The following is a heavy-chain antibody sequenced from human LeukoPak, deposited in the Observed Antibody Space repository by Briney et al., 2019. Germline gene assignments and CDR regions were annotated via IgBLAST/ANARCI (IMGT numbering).Heavy chain of an antibody. Sequence: SQTLSLTCTVSGGSISSGSSYWSWIRQPAGKGLEWIGRIYSRGSTNYNPSLKSRVTISLNTSKNQFSLKLSSVTAADTAVYYCARDREVGATGYYFDNWGQGTLVTVSS. D-gene: IGHD1-26*01. J-gene: IGHJ4*02. CDR3: ARDREVGATGYYFDN. CDR1: GGSISSGSSY. CDR2: IYSRGST. V-gene: IGHV4-61*02.